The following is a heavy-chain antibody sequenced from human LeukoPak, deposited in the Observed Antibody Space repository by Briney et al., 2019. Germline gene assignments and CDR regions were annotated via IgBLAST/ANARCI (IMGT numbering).Heavy chain of an antibody. CDR2: IYWDDDK. V-gene: IGHV2-5*02. D-gene: IGHD5-18*01. CDR3: AHDVDTAMVFVY. J-gene: IGHJ4*02. CDR1: GFSLTTSGVG. Sequence: ASGPTLVNPTQTLTLTCTFSGFSLTTSGVGVGWIRQPPGKALEWLALIYWDDDKRYSPSLKSRLTITKDTSQNQVVLTMTNMDPVDTATYYCAHDVDTAMVFVYWGQGTLVTVSS.